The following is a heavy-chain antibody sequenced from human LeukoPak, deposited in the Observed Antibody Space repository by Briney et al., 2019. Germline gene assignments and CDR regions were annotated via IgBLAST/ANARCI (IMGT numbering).Heavy chain of an antibody. D-gene: IGHD3-3*01. CDR1: GFTFSSYA. V-gene: IGHV3-23*01. Sequence: GGSLRLSCAASGFTFSSYAMSWVRQAPGKGLEWVSAISGSGGSTYYADSVKGRFTISRDNSKNTLYLQMNSLRAEDTAVYYCAKAYDFWSGYYTGGYYYYYMDVWGKGTTVTVSS. CDR2: ISGSGGST. CDR3: AKAYDFWSGYYTGGYYYYYMDV. J-gene: IGHJ6*03.